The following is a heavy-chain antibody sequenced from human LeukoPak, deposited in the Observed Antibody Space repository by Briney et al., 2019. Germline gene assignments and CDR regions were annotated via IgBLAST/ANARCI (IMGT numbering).Heavy chain of an antibody. CDR1: GYTFTGYY. J-gene: IGHJ5*02. CDR3: ARGPSSSWSPKFDP. Sequence: GASVTVSCKASGYTFTGYYMHWVRQAPGQGLEWMEWINPNSGGTNYAQKFQGRVTMTRDTSISTAYMELSRLRSDDTAVYYCARGPSSSWSPKFDPWGQGTLVTVSS. D-gene: IGHD6-13*01. CDR2: INPNSGGT. V-gene: IGHV1-2*02.